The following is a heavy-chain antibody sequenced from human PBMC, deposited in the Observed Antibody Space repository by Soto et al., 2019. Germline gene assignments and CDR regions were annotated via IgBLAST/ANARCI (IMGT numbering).Heavy chain of an antibody. J-gene: IGHJ6*02. CDR3: ARDVSVSPNYYYGMDV. CDR2: INPNSGGT. CDR1: GYTFTGYY. Sequence: ASVKVSCKASGYTFTGYYMHWVRQAPGQGLEWMGWINPNSGGTNYAQKFQGWVTMTRDTSISTAYMELSRLRSDDTAVYYCARDVSVSPNYYYGMDVWGQGTTVTVSS. V-gene: IGHV1-2*04.